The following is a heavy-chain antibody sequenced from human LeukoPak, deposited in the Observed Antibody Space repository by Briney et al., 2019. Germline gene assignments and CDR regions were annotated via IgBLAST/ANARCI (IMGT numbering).Heavy chain of an antibody. J-gene: IGHJ4*02. D-gene: IGHD6-19*01. Sequence: GSLRLSCAASGFTLSSYSMNWVRPAPGKGLEWVSSISSSSSYIYYADSVKGRFTISRDNAKNTLYLQMNRLRAEDTAVYYCARDLDSSGWYGYFDYWGQGTLVTVSS. CDR3: ARDLDSSGWYGYFDY. CDR2: ISSSSSYI. CDR1: GFTLSSYS. V-gene: IGHV3-21*01.